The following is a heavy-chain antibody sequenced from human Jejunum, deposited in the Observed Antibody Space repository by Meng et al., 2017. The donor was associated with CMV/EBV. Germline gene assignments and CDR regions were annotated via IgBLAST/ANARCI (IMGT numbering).Heavy chain of an antibody. CDR2: IDPYSGTT. Sequence: QDRRVQAGAGVKKPGASVKVSCKASGYTFTGYYIHWLRQAPGQGLEWMGWIDPYSGTTNYAQNFQGRVTMTRDTSINTAYMELSRLKSDDTAVYYCAKADIYDCWGQGTLVTVSS. D-gene: IGHD2-15*01. V-gene: IGHV1-2*02. CDR3: AKADIYDC. CDR1: GYTFTGYY. J-gene: IGHJ4*02.